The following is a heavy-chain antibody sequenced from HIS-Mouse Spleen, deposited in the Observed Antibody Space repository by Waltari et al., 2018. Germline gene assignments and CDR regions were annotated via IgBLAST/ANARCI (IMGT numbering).Heavy chain of an antibody. CDR2: IYYSGST. CDR3: AREIPYSSSWYDWYFDL. V-gene: IGHV4-39*07. CDR1: GGSIRSSSYY. Sequence: QLQLQESGPGLVTPSETLSLPCPVPGGSIRSSSYYWGWIRQPPGKGLEWIGSIYYSGSTYYNPSLKSRVTISVDTSKNQFSLKLSSVTAADTAVYYCAREIPYSSSWYDWYFDLWGRGTLVTVSS. J-gene: IGHJ2*01. D-gene: IGHD6-13*01.